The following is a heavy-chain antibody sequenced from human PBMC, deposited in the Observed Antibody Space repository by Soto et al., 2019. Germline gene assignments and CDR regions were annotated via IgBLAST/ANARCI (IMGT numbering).Heavy chain of an antibody. CDR3: AGQPYNLKDYAGRLDY. CDR2: INHSGIT. J-gene: IGHJ4*02. V-gene: IGHV4-34*01. D-gene: IGHD1-1*01. Sequence: SETLSLTCAVYGGSFSGYYWSWIRQPPGKGLEWIGEINHSGITNYNPSLKSRVTISVDTSKNQFSLKLSSVTAADTAVYYCAGQPYNLKDYAGRLDYWGQGTLVTVSS. CDR1: GGSFSGYY.